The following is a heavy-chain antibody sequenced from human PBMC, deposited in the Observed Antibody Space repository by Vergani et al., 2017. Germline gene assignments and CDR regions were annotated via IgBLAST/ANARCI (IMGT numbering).Heavy chain of an antibody. CDR3: ARVMWGYCSGGSCYSGPFDY. V-gene: IGHV4-30-2*01. CDR2: IYHSGST. Sequence: QLQLQESGSGLVKPSQTLSLTCAVSGGSISSGGYSWSWIRQPPGKGLEWIGYIYHSGSTYYNPSLKSRVTISVDRSKNQFSLKLSLVTAADTAVYYCARVMWGYCSGGSCYSGPFDYWGQGTLVTVSS. D-gene: IGHD2-15*01. J-gene: IGHJ4*02. CDR1: GGSISSGGYS.